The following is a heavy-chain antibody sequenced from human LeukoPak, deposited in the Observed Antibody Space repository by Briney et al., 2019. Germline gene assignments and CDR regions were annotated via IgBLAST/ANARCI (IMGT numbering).Heavy chain of an antibody. Sequence: ASVKVSCKTSGYSENFYGITWVRQVAGQGLEWMGWISAQHGQTEYAPNSQDRVTMTTDTYANTAYMELRSLRSDDTAVYYCAGSLGYCTSNVCYLKYWGQGTLVTVSS. CDR2: ISAQHGQT. CDR1: GYSENFYG. D-gene: IGHD2-8*01. J-gene: IGHJ4*02. CDR3: AGSLGYCTSNVCYLKY. V-gene: IGHV1-18*01.